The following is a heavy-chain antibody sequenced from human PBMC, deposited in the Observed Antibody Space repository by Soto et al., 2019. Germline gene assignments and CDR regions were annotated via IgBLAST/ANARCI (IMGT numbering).Heavy chain of an antibody. J-gene: IGHJ6*02. D-gene: IGHD1-1*01. Sequence: QVQLVQSGAEVKKPGSSVKVSCKASGGTFSTSAISWVRQAPGQGLEWVGGIMPVFPTPDYAQNFQGRFTIPADESRTTAYLELTSLRADDTAVYYCARDKDRLQLGGNYYYILDVWGQGAAITVSS. V-gene: IGHV1-69*12. CDR3: ARDKDRLQLGGNYYYILDV. CDR1: GGTFSTSA. CDR2: IMPVFPTP.